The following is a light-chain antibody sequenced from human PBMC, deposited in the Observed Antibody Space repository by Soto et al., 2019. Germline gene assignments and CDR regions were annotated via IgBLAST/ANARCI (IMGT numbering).Light chain of an antibody. CDR1: QGVSNSY. CDR3: QQDCNLPPT. CDR2: GAS. J-gene: IGKJ1*01. Sequence: PGERVTLSCRASQGVSNSYLTWYQQKPGQAPSLLISGASTRATSIPARFSGSGSGTDFSLTISCLLPEDFAVYYCQQDCNLPPTFGQGSKVEVK. V-gene: IGKV3D-7*01.